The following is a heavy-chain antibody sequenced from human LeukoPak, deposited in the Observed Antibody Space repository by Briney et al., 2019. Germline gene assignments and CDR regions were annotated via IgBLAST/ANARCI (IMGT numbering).Heavy chain of an antibody. V-gene: IGHV3-73*01. J-gene: IGHJ5*02. CDR2: IRSKANSYAT. CDR1: GFTFSGSA. Sequence: GGSLRLSCAASGFTFSGSAMHWVRQASGKGLEWVGRIRSKANSYATAYAASVKGRFTISRDDSKNPAYLQMNSLKTEDTALYYCPRHRLNWGSPYNWFDPWGQGTLVTVSS. CDR3: PRHRLNWGSPYNWFDP. D-gene: IGHD7-27*01.